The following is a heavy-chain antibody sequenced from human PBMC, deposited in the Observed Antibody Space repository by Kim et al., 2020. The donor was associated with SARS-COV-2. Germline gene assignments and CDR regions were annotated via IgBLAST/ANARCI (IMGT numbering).Heavy chain of an antibody. V-gene: IGHV1-46*04. CDR3: ARDFGGRWTWAD. CDR1: GYTLTSDH. D-gene: IGHD3-10*01. J-gene: IGHJ4*02. Sequence: ASVKVSCKASGYTLTSDHMHWVRQAPGQGLEWMGIITPNSGRTTYAQKLQGRVTMSTDTSASTIYMELSSLRSDDTAMYYCARDFGGRWTWADWGQGTLVTVSS. CDR2: ITPNSGRT.